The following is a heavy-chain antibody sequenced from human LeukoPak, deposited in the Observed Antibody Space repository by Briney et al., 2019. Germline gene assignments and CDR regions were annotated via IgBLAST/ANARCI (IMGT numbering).Heavy chain of an antibody. D-gene: IGHD3-16*01. J-gene: IGHJ3*02. CDR1: GFTVSSNY. V-gene: IGHV3-53*01. CDR2: IYSGGST. CDR3: ARIVREHGTYDAFDI. Sequence: GGSLRLSCVASGFTVSSNYMSWVRQAPGKGLEWVSVIYSGGSTYYADSVKGRFTISRDNSKNTLYLQMNSLRAEDTAVYYCARIVREHGTYDAFDIWGQGTMVTVSS.